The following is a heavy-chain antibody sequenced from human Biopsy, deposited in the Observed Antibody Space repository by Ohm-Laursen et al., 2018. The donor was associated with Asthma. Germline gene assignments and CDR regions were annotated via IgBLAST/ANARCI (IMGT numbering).Heavy chain of an antibody. D-gene: IGHD3-16*02. CDR1: GFTFSSYA. Sequence: SLRLSCTASGFTFSSYAMHWVRQAPGKGLEWVAVISYDGSNKYYADSVKGRFTISGDNSKNTLYLQMSSLRAEDTAVYYCARDLHPTNHLGELSEGFDYWGQGTLVTVSS. CDR2: ISYDGSNK. V-gene: IGHV3-30-3*01. J-gene: IGHJ4*02. CDR3: ARDLHPTNHLGELSEGFDY.